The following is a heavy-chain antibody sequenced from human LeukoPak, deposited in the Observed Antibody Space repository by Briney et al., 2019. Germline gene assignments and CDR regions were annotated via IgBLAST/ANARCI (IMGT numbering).Heavy chain of an antibody. D-gene: IGHD3-3*01. Sequence: SGGSLRLSCAASGFTFSSYDMHWVRQAPGKGLEWVADISYDGSNKYYVDSVKGRFTISRDNSKNTLYLQMNSLRAEDTAVYYCAKGALEWLGSNGRIDYWGQGTLVTVPS. J-gene: IGHJ4*02. CDR2: ISYDGSNK. V-gene: IGHV3-30*18. CDR3: AKGALEWLGSNGRIDY. CDR1: GFTFSSYD.